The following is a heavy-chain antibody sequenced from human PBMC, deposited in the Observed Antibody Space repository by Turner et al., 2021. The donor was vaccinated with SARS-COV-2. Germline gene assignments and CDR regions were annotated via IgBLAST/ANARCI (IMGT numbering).Heavy chain of an antibody. CDR2: IIPILGIA. CDR3: ASWYQGIAAAAICWFGS. CDR1: VGPFSSYA. Sequence: PGSPVRLPCQASVGPFSSYAISWVRQAPGQGREWMGRIIPILGIANYAQNFQGRVTITAEKSTRTGAMALSRMRSKDPGVYSCASWYQGIAAAAICWFGSWGEGTRVTVSS. D-gene: IGHD6-13*01. V-gene: IGHV1-69*04. J-gene: IGHJ5*01.